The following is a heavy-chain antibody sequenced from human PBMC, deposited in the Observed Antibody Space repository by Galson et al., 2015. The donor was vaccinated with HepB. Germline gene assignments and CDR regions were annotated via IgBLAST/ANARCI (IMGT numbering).Heavy chain of an antibody. CDR2: ISGRGDRT. CDR1: GFTFSSYA. V-gene: IGHV3-23*01. CDR3: EANGDYHWFDY. Sequence: SLRLSCAASGFTFSSYAMSWVRQAPGKGLEWVSGISGRGDRTYYTDSVKGRSTISRDRSKNTLYLQLNSLRAEDTAVYYCEANGDYHWFDYWGQGTLVTVSS. D-gene: IGHD2-8*01. J-gene: IGHJ4*02.